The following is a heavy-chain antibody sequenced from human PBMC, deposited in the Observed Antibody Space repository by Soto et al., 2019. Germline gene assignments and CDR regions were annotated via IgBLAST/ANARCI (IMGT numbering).Heavy chain of an antibody. V-gene: IGHV4-34*01. CDR2: INHSGST. D-gene: IGHD5-12*01. CDR1: GESFSGYY. Sequence: ESLSLTCAVYGESFSGYYWSWIRQPPGKGLEWIGEINHSGSTNYNPSLKSRVTMSVDTSKNQFSLKLSSVTAADTAMYYCAGNIVATISSFDYWGQGTLVTVYS. J-gene: IGHJ4*02. CDR3: AGNIVATISSFDY.